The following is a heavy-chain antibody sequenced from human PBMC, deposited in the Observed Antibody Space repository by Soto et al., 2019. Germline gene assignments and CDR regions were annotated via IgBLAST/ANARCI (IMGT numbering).Heavy chain of an antibody. Sequence: PSETLSLTCTVSGGSISSYYWSWIRQPPGKGLEWIGYIYYSGSTNYNPSLKSRVTISVDTSKNQFSLKLSSVTAADTAVYYCARYSYNKDYFDYWGQGTLVTVSS. CDR2: IYYSGST. V-gene: IGHV4-59*01. J-gene: IGHJ4*02. CDR1: GGSISSYY. D-gene: IGHD5-18*01. CDR3: ARYSYNKDYFDY.